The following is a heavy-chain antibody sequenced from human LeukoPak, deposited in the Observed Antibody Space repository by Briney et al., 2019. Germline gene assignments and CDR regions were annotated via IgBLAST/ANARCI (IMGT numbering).Heavy chain of an antibody. CDR1: GGSISSGDYY. CDR2: MYYSGST. J-gene: IGHJ4*02. Sequence: PSETLSLTCTVSGGSISSGDYYWSWIRQPPGKGLEWIAYMYYSGSTYYNPSLKSRVTMSADTSKNQLSLKLSSVTAADTAVYYCARDMYPSRRNEYSSSSGSYFDYWGQGTLVTVSS. CDR3: ARDMYPSRRNEYSSSSGSYFDY. V-gene: IGHV4-30-4*01. D-gene: IGHD6-6*01.